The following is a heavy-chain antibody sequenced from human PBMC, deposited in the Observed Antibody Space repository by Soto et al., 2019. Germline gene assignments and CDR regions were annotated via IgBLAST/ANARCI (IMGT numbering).Heavy chain of an antibody. CDR2: IIPIFGTA. D-gene: IGHD3-10*01. CDR3: ARPGPNYYYYGMDV. J-gene: IGHJ6*02. V-gene: IGHV1-69*01. CDR1: GGTFSSYA. Sequence: QVQLVQSGAEVKKPGSSVKVSCKASGGTFSSYAISWVRQAPGQGLEWMGGIIPIFGTANYAQKFQGRVTITADESTSTAYMERSSLRSEDTAVYYCARPGPNYYYYGMDVWGQGTTVTVSS.